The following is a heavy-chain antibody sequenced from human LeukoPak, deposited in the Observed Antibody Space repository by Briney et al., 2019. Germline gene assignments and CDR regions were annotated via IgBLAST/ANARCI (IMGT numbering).Heavy chain of an antibody. CDR2: ISSRGSSI. J-gene: IGHJ3*02. D-gene: IGHD2-15*01. CDR3: ASLIVVVADNDAFDI. CDR1: GLTFSSYE. Sequence: PGGSLRLSCAASGLTFSSYEMNWVRQAPGKGLEWVSYISSRGSSIYYADSVKGRFTISRDNAKNSLYLQTSSLRAEDTAVYYCASLIVVVADNDAFDIWGQGTMVTVSS. V-gene: IGHV3-48*03.